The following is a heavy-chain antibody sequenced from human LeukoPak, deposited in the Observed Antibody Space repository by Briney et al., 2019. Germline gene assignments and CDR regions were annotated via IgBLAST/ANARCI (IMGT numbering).Heavy chain of an antibody. V-gene: IGHV1-69*05. CDR1: GGTFSSYA. J-gene: IGHJ6*03. D-gene: IGHD6-6*01. Sequence: GASVKVSCKASGGTFSSYAISWVRQAPGQGPEWMGRIIPIFGTANYAQKFQGRVTITTDESTSTAYMELSSLRSEDTAVYYCASRQLDSYYYYYMDVWGKGTTVTVSS. CDR2: IIPIFGTA. CDR3: ASRQLDSYYYYYMDV.